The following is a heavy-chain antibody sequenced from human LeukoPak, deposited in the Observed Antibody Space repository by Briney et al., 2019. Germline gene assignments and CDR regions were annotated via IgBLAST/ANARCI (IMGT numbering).Heavy chain of an antibody. Sequence: ASVKVSCKASGYTFTSYGISWVRQAPGHGLEWMGWISTYNGNTNYAQKLQGRVTMTTDTSTSTAYMELRSLRSDDTAVYYCAREQWLVPFDYWGQGTLVTVSS. CDR2: ISTYNGNT. D-gene: IGHD6-19*01. J-gene: IGHJ4*02. V-gene: IGHV1-18*01. CDR3: AREQWLVPFDY. CDR1: GYTFTSYG.